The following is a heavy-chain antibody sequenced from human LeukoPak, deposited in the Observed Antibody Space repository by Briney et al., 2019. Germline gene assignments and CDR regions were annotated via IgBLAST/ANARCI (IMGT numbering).Heavy chain of an antibody. Sequence: SETLSLTCMVSGGSISTYYWSWIRQPPGKGLEWIGYIYYSGSTNYNPSLKSRVTMSVDTSKNQFSLNLSSVTAADTAVYYCARDYSNYILDYWGQGTLVTVSS. CDR3: ARDYSNYILDY. CDR2: IYYSGST. CDR1: GGSISTYY. V-gene: IGHV4-59*01. D-gene: IGHD4-11*01. J-gene: IGHJ4*02.